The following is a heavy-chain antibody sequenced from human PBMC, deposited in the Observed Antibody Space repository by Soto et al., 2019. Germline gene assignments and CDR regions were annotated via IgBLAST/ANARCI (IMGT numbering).Heavy chain of an antibody. CDR1: GFTFTNVA. CDR3: AKLYWNPRYFDY. D-gene: IGHD1-1*01. CDR2: ITDSGGST. V-gene: IGHV3-23*01. Sequence: GGSLRLSCAASGFTFTNVAMTWVRQAPGKGLEWVSTITDSGGSTDYADSVKGRFTISRDNSKGTLYLQMNNLRADDTAVYYCAKLYWNPRYFDYWGQGARVTVSS. J-gene: IGHJ4*02.